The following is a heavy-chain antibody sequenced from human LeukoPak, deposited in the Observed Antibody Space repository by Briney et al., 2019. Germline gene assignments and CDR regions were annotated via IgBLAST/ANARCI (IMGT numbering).Heavy chain of an antibody. Sequence: SGGSLRLSCAASGFTFSSYAMHWVRQAPGKGLEWVAVISYDGSNKYYADPVKGRSTISRDNSKNTLYLQMNSLRAEDTAVYYCTTDLYSNYYFYWGQGTLVTVSS. CDR2: ISYDGSNK. CDR3: TTDLYSNYYFY. J-gene: IGHJ4*02. CDR1: GFTFSSYA. V-gene: IGHV3-30-3*01. D-gene: IGHD4-11*01.